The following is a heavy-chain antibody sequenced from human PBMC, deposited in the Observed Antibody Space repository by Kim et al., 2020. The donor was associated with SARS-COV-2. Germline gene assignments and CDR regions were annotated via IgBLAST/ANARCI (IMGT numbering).Heavy chain of an antibody. CDR2: ISPSSSTT. V-gene: IGHV3-48*02. CDR3: ARGTYRSGDV. Sequence: GGSKRLSCAASGFTFSSYSMNWVRQAPGKGLEWVSCISPSSSTTYYTDSVKGRFTISRDNAKNSLYLQMNSLRDEDTAVYYCARGTYRSGDVWGQGTSVT. CDR1: GFTFSSYS. D-gene: IGHD3-10*01. J-gene: IGHJ6*02.